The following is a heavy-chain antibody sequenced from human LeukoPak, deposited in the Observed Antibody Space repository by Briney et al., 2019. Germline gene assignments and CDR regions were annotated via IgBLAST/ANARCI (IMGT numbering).Heavy chain of an antibody. Sequence: PGGSLRLSCAASGFTFSNAWMSWVRQAPGKGLEWVGRIKSKTDGGTTDYAAPVKGRFTISRDDSKNTLYLQMNSLKTEDTAVYYCTTDPPYSSSWYFDYWGQGTLVTVSS. CDR1: GFTFSNAW. D-gene: IGHD6-13*01. CDR2: IKSKTDGGTT. CDR3: TTDPPYSSSWYFDY. V-gene: IGHV3-15*01. J-gene: IGHJ4*02.